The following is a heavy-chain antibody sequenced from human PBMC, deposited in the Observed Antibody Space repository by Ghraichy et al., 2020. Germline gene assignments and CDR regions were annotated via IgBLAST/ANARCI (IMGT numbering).Heavy chain of an antibody. J-gene: IGHJ4*02. D-gene: IGHD1-14*01. Sequence: VTVSCKASGYTFFTYYIHWVRQAPGQGLEWMGVVNPSGGDTTYAQHFQGRVTMTSDTATSTAYMELSSLKSEDTAVYYCARGGAWGTLKNFDYWGQGALVTVSS. CDR3: ARGGAWGTLKNFDY. CDR1: GYTFFTYY. CDR2: VNPSGGDT. V-gene: IGHV1-46*01.